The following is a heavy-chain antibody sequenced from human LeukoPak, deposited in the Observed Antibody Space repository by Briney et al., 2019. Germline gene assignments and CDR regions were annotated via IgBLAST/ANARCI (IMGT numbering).Heavy chain of an antibody. V-gene: IGHV1-18*01. J-gene: IGHJ5*02. CDR2: ISAYNGNT. D-gene: IGHD6-13*01. CDR1: GYTFTSYG. CDR3: ARDRSPEYSSSWYGLDP. Sequence: GASVKVSCKASGYTFTSYGISWVRQAPGRGLEWMGWISAYNGNTNYAQKLQGRVTMTTDTSTSTAYMELRSLRSDDTAVYYCARDRSPEYSSSWYGLDPWGQGTLVTVSS.